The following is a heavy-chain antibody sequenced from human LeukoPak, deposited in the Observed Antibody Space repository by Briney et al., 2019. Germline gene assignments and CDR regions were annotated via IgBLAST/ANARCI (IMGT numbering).Heavy chain of an antibody. CDR3: ARVLVWVASGSGGWFDP. CDR1: GFTFRNYE. J-gene: IGHJ5*02. D-gene: IGHD6-25*01. Sequence: GGSLRLSCAASGFTFRNYEMNWVRQAPGKGLEWVSYISSSGSAVYYADSVKDRFTISRDNSKNTLYLQMNSLRAEDTAVYYCARVLVWVASGSGGWFDPWGQGTLVTVSS. CDR2: ISSSGSAV. V-gene: IGHV3-48*03.